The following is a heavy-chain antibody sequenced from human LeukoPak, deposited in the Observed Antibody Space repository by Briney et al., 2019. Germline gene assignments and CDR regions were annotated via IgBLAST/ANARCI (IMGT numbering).Heavy chain of an antibody. Sequence: ASVKVSCKASGYTFTGYYMHWVRQAPGQGLEWMGIINPSGGSTSYAQKFQGRVTMTRDTSTSTAYMDLRSLRSDDTAVYYCARDQYYYDSSDYRNFDYWGQGTLVTVSS. D-gene: IGHD3-22*01. J-gene: IGHJ4*02. CDR2: INPSGGST. V-gene: IGHV1-46*01. CDR1: GYTFTGYY. CDR3: ARDQYYYDSSDYRNFDY.